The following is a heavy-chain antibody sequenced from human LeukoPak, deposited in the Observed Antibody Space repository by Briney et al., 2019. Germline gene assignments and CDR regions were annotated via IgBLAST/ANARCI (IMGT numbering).Heavy chain of an antibody. CDR3: ASARHGDYVWDY. J-gene: IGHJ4*02. V-gene: IGHV5-51*01. CDR2: IYSGDSHT. CDR1: GYSFTYW. Sequence: ESLKISCKGSGYSFTYWIGWVRQMPGKGLEWMGIIYSGDSHTKYSPSFQGRVTISVDNSISTAYLQWSSLEASDTAMYYCASARHGDYVWDYWGQGTLVTVSS. D-gene: IGHD4-17*01.